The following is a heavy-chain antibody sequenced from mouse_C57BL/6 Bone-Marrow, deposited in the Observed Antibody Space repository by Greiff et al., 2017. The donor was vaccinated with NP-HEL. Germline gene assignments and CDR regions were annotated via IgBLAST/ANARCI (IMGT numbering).Heavy chain of an antibody. CDR3: ARSIYYDYADDPFYGMDY. J-gene: IGHJ4*01. V-gene: IGHV7-3*01. CDR2: IRNKANGYTI. D-gene: IGHD2-4*01. CDR1: GFTFTDYY. Sequence: EVKLMESGGGLVQPGGSLSLSCAASGFTFTDYYMSWVRQPPGKALEWVGFIRNKANGYTIEYSASVKGRFTISRDNFQSILYLQMNALRAEDSATYYCARSIYYDYADDPFYGMDYWGQGTSVTVSS.